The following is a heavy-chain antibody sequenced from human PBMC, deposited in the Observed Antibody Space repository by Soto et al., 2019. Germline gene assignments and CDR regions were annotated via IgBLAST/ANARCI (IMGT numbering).Heavy chain of an antibody. Sequence: EVQLVESGGGLVQPGGSLRLSCAASGFTFSDYWMSWVRQAPGKGLECVANIKRDGSEKYYVDPVKGRFTISRDNAKNSLYLQMNSLRAEDPAVYYCATSMGRGGNDYWGQGTLVTVSS. V-gene: IGHV3-7*05. D-gene: IGHD3-10*01. CDR3: ATSMGRGGNDY. CDR2: IKRDGSEK. J-gene: IGHJ4*02. CDR1: GFTFSDYW.